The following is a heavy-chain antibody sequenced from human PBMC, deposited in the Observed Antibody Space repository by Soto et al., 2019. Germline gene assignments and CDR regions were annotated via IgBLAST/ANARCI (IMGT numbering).Heavy chain of an antibody. CDR2: IWYDGSKK. J-gene: IGHJ4*02. Sequence: GGSLRLSCGVSGFSFSNYGYHWVRQAPGKGLEWVAVIWYDGSKKYYVDSVKDRFTVSRDNSKSTMYLQMDSLRAEDTAVYYCVRDPSSDGPYFDVWGQGTLVTVSS. CDR3: VRDPSSDGPYFDV. V-gene: IGHV3-33*01. CDR1: GFSFSNYG.